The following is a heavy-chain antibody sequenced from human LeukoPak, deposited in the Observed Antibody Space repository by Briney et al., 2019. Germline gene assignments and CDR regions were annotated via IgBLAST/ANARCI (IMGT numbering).Heavy chain of an antibody. CDR1: GFTFSGCG. CDR2: IWYDGRDK. CDR3: AKDPYSYGSYFDY. J-gene: IGHJ4*02. V-gene: IGHV3-30*02. Sequence: AGGSLRLSXAASGFTFSGCGMHWVRQAPGKGLEWVAFIWYDGRDKYYADSVKGRFTISRDNSKNTLYLQMNSLRAEDTAMYYCAKDPYSYGSYFDYWGQGTLVTVSS. D-gene: IGHD5-18*01.